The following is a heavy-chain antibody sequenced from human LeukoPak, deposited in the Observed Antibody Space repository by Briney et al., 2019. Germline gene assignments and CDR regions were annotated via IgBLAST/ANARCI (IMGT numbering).Heavy chain of an antibody. Sequence: GGSLRLSCAASGFTFSSYSMNWVRQAPGKGLEWVSYISSSSSTIYYADSVKGRFTISRDNAKNSLYLQMNSLRAEDTAVYYCARKRLGYFQHWGQGTLVTVSS. CDR1: GFTFSSYS. D-gene: IGHD2-21*01. CDR2: ISSSSSTI. J-gene: IGHJ1*01. V-gene: IGHV3-48*04. CDR3: ARKRLGYFQH.